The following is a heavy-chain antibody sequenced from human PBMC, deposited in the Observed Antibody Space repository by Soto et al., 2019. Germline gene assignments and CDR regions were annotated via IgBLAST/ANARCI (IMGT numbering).Heavy chain of an antibody. CDR2: IRSKAYGGTT. Sequence: GGSLRLSCTASGFTFDDYAMSWVRQAPGKGLEWVGFIRSKAYGGTTEYAASVKGRFTISRHDSKSIAYLQMNSMKTEDTAVYYCTREAPYYDYVWGSYRPYDYWGQGTLVTVSS. CDR1: GFTFDDYA. CDR3: TREAPYYDYVWGSYRPYDY. J-gene: IGHJ4*02. D-gene: IGHD3-16*02. V-gene: IGHV3-49*04.